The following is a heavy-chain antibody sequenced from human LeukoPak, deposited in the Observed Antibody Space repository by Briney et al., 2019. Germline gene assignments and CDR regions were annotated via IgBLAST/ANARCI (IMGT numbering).Heavy chain of an antibody. CDR3: ERISDSSGYYSDWYFDL. V-gene: IGHV1-18*01. CDR2: ISAYNGNT. Sequence: ASVKVSCKASGYTFTSYGISWVRQAPGQGLEWMGWISAYNGNTNYAQKLQGRVTMTTDTSTSTAYMELRSLRSDDTAVYYCERISDSSGYYSDWYFDLWGRGTLVTVSS. J-gene: IGHJ2*01. D-gene: IGHD3-22*01. CDR1: GYTFTSYG.